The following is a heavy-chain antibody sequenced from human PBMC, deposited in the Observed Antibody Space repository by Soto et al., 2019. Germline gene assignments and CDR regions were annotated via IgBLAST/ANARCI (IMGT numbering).Heavy chain of an antibody. Sequence: GGSLRLSCAVSGFSFSSSWMSWVRQAPGKGLEWVANIKEDGTEKYYVDSVRGRFTISRDNGKNSLYLQMNSLRAEDTAVYYCARRDDDYVFDYWGQGTLVTVSS. D-gene: IGHD3-16*01. V-gene: IGHV3-7*01. CDR2: IKEDGTEK. J-gene: IGHJ4*02. CDR1: GFSFSSSW. CDR3: ARRDDDYVFDY.